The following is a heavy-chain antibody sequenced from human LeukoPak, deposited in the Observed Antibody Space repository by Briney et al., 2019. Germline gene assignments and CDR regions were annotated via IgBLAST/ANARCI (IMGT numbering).Heavy chain of an antibody. Sequence: GASVKVSCKVSGYTLTELSMHWVRQDPGKGLEWMGGFDPEDGETIYAQKFQGRVTMTEDTSTDTAYMELSSLRSEDTAVYYCARVLTAYMRRWFDPWGQGTLVTVSS. J-gene: IGHJ5*02. CDR3: ARVLTAYMRRWFDP. CDR2: FDPEDGET. D-gene: IGHD3-9*01. V-gene: IGHV1-24*01. CDR1: GYTLTELS.